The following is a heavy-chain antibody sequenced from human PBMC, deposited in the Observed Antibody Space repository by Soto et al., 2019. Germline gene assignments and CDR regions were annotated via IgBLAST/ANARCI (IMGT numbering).Heavy chain of an antibody. Sequence: QVQLQESGPGLVKPSQTLSLTCTVSGGSISSGGYYWSWIRQHPGTGLEWIGYIYYSGSTYYNPSLKSRVTISVDTSKNQFSLKLSSVTAADTAVYYCARENYDFWSGYYSGPFYYYGMDVWGQGTTVTVSS. V-gene: IGHV4-31*03. CDR2: IYYSGST. D-gene: IGHD3-3*01. CDR1: GGSISSGGYY. J-gene: IGHJ6*02. CDR3: ARENYDFWSGYYSGPFYYYGMDV.